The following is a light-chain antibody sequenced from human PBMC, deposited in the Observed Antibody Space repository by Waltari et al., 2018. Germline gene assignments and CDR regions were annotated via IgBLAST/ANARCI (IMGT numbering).Light chain of an antibody. CDR1: QSVLYSSNNKNY. CDR2: WAS. CDR3: QQYYRTPQT. J-gene: IGKJ1*01. Sequence: DIVMTQSPDSLAVSLGERATINCKSSQSVLYSSNNKNYLAWYQQKPGQPPKLLIYWASTRESGVPDPFSGSGSGTDFTLTISSLQAEDGAVYYCQQYYRTPQTFGQGTKVEIK. V-gene: IGKV4-1*01.